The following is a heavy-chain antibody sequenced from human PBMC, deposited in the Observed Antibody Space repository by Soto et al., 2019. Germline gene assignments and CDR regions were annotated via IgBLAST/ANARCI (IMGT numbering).Heavy chain of an antibody. V-gene: IGHV1-8*01. Sequence: ASVKVSCKASGYTFTSYDISWVRQATGQGLEWMGWMNPNSGNTGYAQKFQGRVTMTRNTSISTAYMELSSLRSEDTAVYYCARGAGDGCTNGVCSSLTGDYYYGMDVWGQGTTVTVSS. CDR2: MNPNSGNT. CDR1: GYTFTSYD. CDR3: ARGAGDGCTNGVCSSLTGDYYYGMDV. D-gene: IGHD2-8*01. J-gene: IGHJ6*02.